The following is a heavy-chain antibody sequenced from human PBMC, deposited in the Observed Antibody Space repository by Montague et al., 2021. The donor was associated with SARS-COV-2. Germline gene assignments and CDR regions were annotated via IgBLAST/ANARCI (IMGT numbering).Heavy chain of an antibody. Sequence: SETLSLTCTVSGGSISSSSYYWGWIRQPPGKGLEWIGSIYYSGSSYYNPSLKSPVTISVDTSKNQFSLKLSSVTAADTAVYYCARHPRGYYDYVWGSPSYYFDYWGQGTLVTVSS. V-gene: IGHV4-39*01. J-gene: IGHJ4*02. D-gene: IGHD3-16*01. CDR3: ARHPRGYYDYVWGSPSYYFDY. CDR2: IYYSGSS. CDR1: GGSISSSSYY.